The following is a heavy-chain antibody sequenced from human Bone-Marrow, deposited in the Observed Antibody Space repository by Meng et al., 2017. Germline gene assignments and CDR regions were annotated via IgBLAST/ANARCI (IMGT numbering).Heavy chain of an antibody. Sequence: ASVKVSCKASGYTFTGYYMHWVRQASGQGLEWMGRINPNSGGTNYAQKFQGRVTMTRDTSISTAYMELSRLRSDDTAVYYCARDFALPTYYYYGNWGQGTPVTVSS. CDR2: INPNSGGT. J-gene: IGHJ4*02. D-gene: IGHD3-10*01. CDR1: GYTFTGYY. CDR3: ARDFALPTYYYYGN. V-gene: IGHV1-2*06.